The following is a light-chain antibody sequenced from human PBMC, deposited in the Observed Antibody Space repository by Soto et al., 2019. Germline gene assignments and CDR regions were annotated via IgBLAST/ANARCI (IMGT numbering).Light chain of an antibody. J-gene: IGKJ2*01. CDR3: QQANTFPHT. Sequence: DLQMTQSPSSVSASVGDTVIITCRASQPINNWLAWYQQKPGKAPNLLIHGASNLQGGVPSRFSGSGSGTDFTLTITSLQPEDFVTYFCQQANTFPHTFGQGTKLEIK. CDR1: QPINNW. CDR2: GAS. V-gene: IGKV1D-12*01.